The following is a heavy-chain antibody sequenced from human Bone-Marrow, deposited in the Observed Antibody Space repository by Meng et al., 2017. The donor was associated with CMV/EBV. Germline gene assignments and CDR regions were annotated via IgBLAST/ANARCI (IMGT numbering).Heavy chain of an antibody. CDR1: GFTVSSNY. CDR3: ARPHSGAYPWAFDI. J-gene: IGHJ3*02. CDR2: IYSGGTT. D-gene: IGHD1-26*01. V-gene: IGHV3-53*05. Sequence: GGSLRLSCAASGFTVSSNYMSWVRQAPGKGLEWVSVIYSGGTTYYADSVKGRFTISIDASRNTLYLQMSSLRPEDTAVYYCARPHSGAYPWAFDIWGQGTLVTVSS.